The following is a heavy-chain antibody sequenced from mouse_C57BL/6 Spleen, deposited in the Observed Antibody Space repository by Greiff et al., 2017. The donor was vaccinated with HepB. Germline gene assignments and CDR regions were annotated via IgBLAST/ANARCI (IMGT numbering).Heavy chain of an antibody. V-gene: IGHV5-9-1*02. CDR1: GFTFSSYA. Sequence: EVHLVESGEGLVKPGGSLKLSCAASGFTFSSYAMSWVRQTPEKRLEWVAYISSGGDYIYYADTVKGRFTISRDNARNTLYLQMSSLKSEDTAMYYCTRERGGLYYAMDYWGQGTSVTVSS. J-gene: IGHJ4*01. CDR3: TRERGGLYYAMDY. CDR2: ISSGGDYI.